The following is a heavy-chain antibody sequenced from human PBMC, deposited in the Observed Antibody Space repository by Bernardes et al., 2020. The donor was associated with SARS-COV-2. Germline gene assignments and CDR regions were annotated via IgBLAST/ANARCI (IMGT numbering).Heavy chain of an antibody. CDR1: GFTFSSYS. CDR3: ARDPTSGWLQPDY. Sequence: GGSLRLSCAASGFTFSSYSMNWVRQAPGKGLEWVSSISSSSSYIYYADSVKGRFNISRDNAKNSLYLQMNSLRAEDTAVYYCARDPTSGWLQPDYWGQGTLVTVSS. J-gene: IGHJ4*02. V-gene: IGHV3-21*01. D-gene: IGHD5-12*01. CDR2: ISSSSSYI.